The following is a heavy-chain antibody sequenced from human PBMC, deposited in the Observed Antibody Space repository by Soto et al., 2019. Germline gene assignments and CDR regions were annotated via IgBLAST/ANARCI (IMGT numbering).Heavy chain of an antibody. V-gene: IGHV1-2*04. CDR3: ARGEATVYNWFDP. D-gene: IGHD4-4*01. CDR1: GYTFTGYY. CDR2: INPNSGGT. J-gene: IGHJ5*02. Sequence: ASVEVSCKASGYTFTGYYMHWVRQAPGQGLEWMGWINPNSGGTNYAQKFQGWVTMTRDTSISTAFMELSRLRSDDTAVYYCARGEATVYNWFDPWGQGTLVTVSS.